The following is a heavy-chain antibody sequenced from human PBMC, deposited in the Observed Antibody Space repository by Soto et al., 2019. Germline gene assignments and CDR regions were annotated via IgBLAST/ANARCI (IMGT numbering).Heavy chain of an antibody. D-gene: IGHD3-22*01. CDR1: GYTFTRYN. V-gene: IGHV1-3*01. CDR3: ARPKDYDDCLDY. CDR2: INAGNGNT. Sequence: QVQLVQSGDAVKKPGASVKVSCKSSGYTFTRYNMHWVSQAPGQRLEWMGWINAGNGNTKYSQKFQGRVTITRDTSANTAYMELSSLISEDTAVYYCARPKDYDDCLDYWGQGTLVTVSS. J-gene: IGHJ4*02.